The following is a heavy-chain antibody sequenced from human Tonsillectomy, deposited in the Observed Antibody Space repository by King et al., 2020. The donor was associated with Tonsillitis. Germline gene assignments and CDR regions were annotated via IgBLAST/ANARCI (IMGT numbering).Heavy chain of an antibody. CDR1: GYTFTSYW. CDR3: ARSGDDYAPFNN. V-gene: IGHV5-51*03. J-gene: IGHJ4*02. Sequence: VQLVESGAEVKKPGESLKISCKGSGYTFTSYWIGWVRQLPGKGLEWMGIIYPGDSDTRYSPSFQGQVTIAADKSISTASLQWTSLKASDTAIYYCARSGDDYAPFNNWGQGTLVTVSS. D-gene: IGHD4-17*01. CDR2: IYPGDSDT.